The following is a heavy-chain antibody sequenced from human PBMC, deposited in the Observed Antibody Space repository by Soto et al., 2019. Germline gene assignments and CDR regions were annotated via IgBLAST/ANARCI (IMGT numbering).Heavy chain of an antibody. CDR3: ARCPVVPGVSSWCNYFDP. CDR2: IRENSGST. Sequence: EVQLLESGGDLVQPGGSLRLSCAASGFTLSTYAMNWVRQAPGKGLEWVSSIRENSGSTDYADPVKGRFTISRDNSKNTLYLQMSSLSANATIVYYCARCPVVPGVSSWCNYFDPWGQGTLVTVSS. V-gene: IGHV3-23*01. D-gene: IGHD2-2*01. J-gene: IGHJ5*02. CDR1: GFTLSTYA.